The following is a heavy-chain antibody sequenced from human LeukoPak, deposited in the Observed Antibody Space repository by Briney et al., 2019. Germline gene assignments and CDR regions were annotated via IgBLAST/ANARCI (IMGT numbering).Heavy chain of an antibody. J-gene: IGHJ4*02. D-gene: IGHD1-1*01. CDR3: AGRRANTCNFCFVY. Sequence: GGSLRLSCAVSGFTVTSNFMSWVRQAPGKGLEWVSVIYDRGDTYYADSVKGRFTVSRDTFKNTLYLQLNNLGAEDTAVYYCAGRRANTCNFCFVYWGQGTLVTVSS. CDR1: GFTVTSNF. CDR2: IYDRGDT. V-gene: IGHV3-66*02.